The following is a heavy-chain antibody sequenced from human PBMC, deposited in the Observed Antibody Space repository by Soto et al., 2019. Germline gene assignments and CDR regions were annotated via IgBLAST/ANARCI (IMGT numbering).Heavy chain of an antibody. Sequence: SETLPHTWTVSGGSISSSSYCWGWIRKPPGKGLEWIGSIYYSGSTYYNPSLKSRVTISVDTSKNQFSLKLSSVTAADTAVYYCARHGPSFDFWSGYYKGSWFAPWGQGTLVTVSS. J-gene: IGHJ5*02. CDR2: IYYSGST. CDR3: ARHGPSFDFWSGYYKGSWFAP. CDR1: GGSISSSSYC. V-gene: IGHV4-39*01. D-gene: IGHD3-3*01.